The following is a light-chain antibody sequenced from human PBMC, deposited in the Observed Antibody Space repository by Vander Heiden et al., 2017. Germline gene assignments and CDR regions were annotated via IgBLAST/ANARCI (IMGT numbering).Light chain of an antibody. V-gene: IGKV3-20*01. CDR1: QSVSTTY. CDR3: HQYGSSLPYT. J-gene: IGKJ2*01. CDR2: GAS. Sequence: EIVLTQSPGTLSLSPGERATLSCRASQSVSTTYLAWYQQKPGQAPRLLIYGASSRATGIPDRCSGSGSETDFTLTISRLEPEDFAVYYCHQYGSSLPYTFGQGTKLEIK.